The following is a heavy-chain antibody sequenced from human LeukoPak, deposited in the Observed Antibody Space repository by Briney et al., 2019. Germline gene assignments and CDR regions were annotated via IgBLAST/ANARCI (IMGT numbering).Heavy chain of an antibody. Sequence: GRSLRLSCATSGFTFSYYGIHWVRQAPGKGLEWVAVMWSDGIRKYYTDSVKGRFTVSRDTSKNTQYLEMSSLRVEDTAFYYCTRDADTSGHYDIFDIWGQGTMVTVSS. V-gene: IGHV3-33*01. CDR3: TRDADTSGHYDIFDI. CDR1: GFTFSYYG. D-gene: IGHD6-19*01. CDR2: MWSDGIRK. J-gene: IGHJ3*02.